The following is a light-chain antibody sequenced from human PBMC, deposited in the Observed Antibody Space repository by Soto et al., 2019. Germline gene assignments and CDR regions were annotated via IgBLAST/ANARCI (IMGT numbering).Light chain of an antibody. CDR3: YSFAVIKYV. Sequence: ALTQPPSASGSPGQSVTISCTGTSSGVGGYDYVSWYQQHPGRAPKHIIFEDSKRPSGVPDRFSGSKSANTASLTVTGLQAEDDAYYYCYSFAVIKYVFGTGTKVTVL. CDR2: EDS. CDR1: SSGVGGYDY. J-gene: IGLJ1*01. V-gene: IGLV2-8*01.